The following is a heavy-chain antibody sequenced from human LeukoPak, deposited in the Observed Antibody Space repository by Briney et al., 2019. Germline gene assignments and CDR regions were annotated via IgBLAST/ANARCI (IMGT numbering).Heavy chain of an antibody. CDR3: ARDVVVVPAVTTRGDAFDI. D-gene: IGHD2-2*01. CDR2: ICAYNGNT. J-gene: IGHJ3*02. V-gene: IGHV1-18*01. Sequence: ASVKVSCKASGYTFTIYGISWVRQAPGQGLEWMGWICAYNGNTNYAQKLQGRVTMTTDTSTSTAYMELRSLRSDDTAVYYCARDVVVVPAVTTRGDAFDIWGQGTMVTVSS. CDR1: GYTFTIYG.